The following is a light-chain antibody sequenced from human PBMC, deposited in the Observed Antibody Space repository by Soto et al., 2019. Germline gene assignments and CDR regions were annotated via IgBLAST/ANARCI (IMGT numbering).Light chain of an antibody. V-gene: IGLV2-14*01. CDR2: EVS. Sequence: QSVLTQPASVPGSPGQSITISCTGTSSDVGGYNYVSWYQQHPGKAPKLMIYEVSNRPSGVSNRFSGSKSGNTASLTISGLQAEDEADYYCSSYTSSSTYVFRTGTKVTVL. CDR3: SSYTSSSTYV. J-gene: IGLJ1*01. CDR1: SSDVGGYNY.